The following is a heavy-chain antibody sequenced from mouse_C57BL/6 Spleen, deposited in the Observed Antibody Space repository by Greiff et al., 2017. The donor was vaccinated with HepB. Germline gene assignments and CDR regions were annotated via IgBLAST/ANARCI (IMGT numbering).Heavy chain of an antibody. CDR1: GYTFTDYY. D-gene: IGHD1-1*01. CDR3: ARKGNYYGSEEFAY. Sequence: EVQLQQSGPELVKPGASVKISCKASGYTFTDYYMNWVKQSHGKSLEWIGDINPNNGGTSYNQKFKGKATLTVDKSSSTAYMELRSLTSEDSAVYYCARKGNYYGSEEFAYWGQGTLVTVSA. CDR2: INPNNGGT. J-gene: IGHJ3*01. V-gene: IGHV1-26*01.